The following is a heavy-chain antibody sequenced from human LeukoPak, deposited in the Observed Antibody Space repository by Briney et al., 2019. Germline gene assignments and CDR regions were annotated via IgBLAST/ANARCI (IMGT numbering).Heavy chain of an antibody. D-gene: IGHD2-15*01. J-gene: IGHJ3*02. CDR2: VGTAGDT. CDR1: GFTLSSYD. V-gene: IGHV3-13*04. Sequence: PGGSLRLSCAASGFTLSSYDIHWVRQITGKGLEWVSSVGTAGDTYYADSVKGRFTISREKAKNSLYLHMNSLRAGDTAVYYCAMVGSGSAFDIWGQGTKVTVSS. CDR3: AMVGSGSAFDI.